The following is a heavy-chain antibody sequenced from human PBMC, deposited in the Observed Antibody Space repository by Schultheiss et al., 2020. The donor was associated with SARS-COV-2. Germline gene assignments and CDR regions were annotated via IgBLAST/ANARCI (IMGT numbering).Heavy chain of an antibody. J-gene: IGHJ4*02. V-gene: IGHV4-34*01. D-gene: IGHD3-22*01. Sequence: SQTLSLTCAVYGGSFSGYYWSWIRQPPGKGMEWIGEINHSGSTNYNPSLKSRVTISVDTSKNQFSLKLSSVTAADTAVYYCAREGSGSIGYWGQGTLVTVSS. CDR2: INHSGST. CDR3: AREGSGSIGY. CDR1: GGSFSGYY.